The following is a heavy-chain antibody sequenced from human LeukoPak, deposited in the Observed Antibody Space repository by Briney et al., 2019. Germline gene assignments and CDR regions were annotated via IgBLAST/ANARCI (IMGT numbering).Heavy chain of an antibody. Sequence: GGSLRLSCTASGFTFSGYDMYWVRQAPGKGLEWVSGIEIGGDTYYRDSVKGRFTISRENAKNSLYLQMNSLRAGDTAVYYCARTSLSGWFDYWGQGTLVTVSS. CDR3: ARTSLSGWFDY. CDR1: GFTFSGYD. D-gene: IGHD6-19*01. CDR2: IEIGGDT. V-gene: IGHV3-13*01. J-gene: IGHJ5*01.